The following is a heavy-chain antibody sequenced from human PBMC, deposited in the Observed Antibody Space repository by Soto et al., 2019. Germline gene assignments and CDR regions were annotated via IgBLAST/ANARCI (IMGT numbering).Heavy chain of an antibody. CDR1: GGSISSYY. CDR2: IYYSGST. D-gene: IGHD3-10*01. CDR3: ARGSTLYGSGNMDV. J-gene: IGHJ6*03. V-gene: IGHV4-59*01. Sequence: PSETLSLTCTVSGGSISSYYWSWIRQPPGKGLEWIGYIYYSGSTNYNPSLKSRVTISVDTSKNQFSLKLSSVTAADTAVYYCARGSTLYGSGNMDVWGKGTKVTVSS.